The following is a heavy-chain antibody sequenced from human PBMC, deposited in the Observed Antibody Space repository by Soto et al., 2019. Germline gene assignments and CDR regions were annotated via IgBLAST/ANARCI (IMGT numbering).Heavy chain of an antibody. CDR3: ARGRLIAAAGTGGYYYYGMDV. D-gene: IGHD6-13*01. V-gene: IGHV6-1*01. CDR2: TYYRSKWYN. CDR1: GDSVSSNSAA. Sequence: SQTLSLTCAISGDSVSSNSAAWNWIRQSPSRDLEWLGRTYYRSKWYNDYAVSVKSRITINPDTSKNQFSLQPNSVTPEDTAVYYCARGRLIAAAGTGGYYYYGMDVWGQGTTVTVS. J-gene: IGHJ6*02.